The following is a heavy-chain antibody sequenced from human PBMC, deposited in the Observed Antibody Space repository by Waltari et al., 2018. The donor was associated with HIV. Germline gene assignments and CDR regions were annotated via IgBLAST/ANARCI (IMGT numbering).Heavy chain of an antibody. Sequence: QVQIVQSGAEVKKPGSSVTVSCAASGGSFSNYAVSWVRQVPGQGLEWLGGVIPIFGSPDYSQKFHGRLTIVADESINTAYMELSSLTSEDTAVYYCATGDGRNFGVVREYYHYGMDVWGQGTTVTVSS. CDR2: VIPIFGSP. CDR1: GGSFSNYA. D-gene: IGHD3-3*01. J-gene: IGHJ6*02. CDR3: ATGDGRNFGVVREYYHYGMDV. V-gene: IGHV1-69*01.